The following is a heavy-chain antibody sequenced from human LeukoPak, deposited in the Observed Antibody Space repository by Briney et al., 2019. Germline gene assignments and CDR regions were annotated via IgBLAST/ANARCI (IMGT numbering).Heavy chain of an antibody. CDR1: GGSFSGYY. Sequence: SETLSLTCAVYGGSFSGYYWSWIRQPPGKGLEWIGEINHSGSTNYNPSLKSRVTISVDTSKNQFSLKLSSVTAADTAVYYCARHAGYYDSKEHYFDYWGQGTLVTVSS. CDR2: INHSGST. CDR3: ARHAGYYDSKEHYFDY. D-gene: IGHD3-22*01. V-gene: IGHV4-34*01. J-gene: IGHJ4*02.